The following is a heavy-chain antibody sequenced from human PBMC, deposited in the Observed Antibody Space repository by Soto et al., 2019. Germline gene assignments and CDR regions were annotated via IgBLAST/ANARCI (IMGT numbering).Heavy chain of an antibody. CDR1: GFSLSTSGVG. V-gene: IGHV2-5*02. J-gene: IGHJ4*02. CDR2: IYWDDDK. Sequence: QITLKESGPTLVKPTQTLTLTCTFSGFSLSTSGVGVGWIRQPPGKALEWLALIYWDDDKRYSPSLKSRLTITKETSKNQVVLTMTNMDPVDTATYYCAHRTRDGYNRNFDYWGQGTLVTVSS. CDR3: AHRTRDGYNRNFDY. D-gene: IGHD5-12*01.